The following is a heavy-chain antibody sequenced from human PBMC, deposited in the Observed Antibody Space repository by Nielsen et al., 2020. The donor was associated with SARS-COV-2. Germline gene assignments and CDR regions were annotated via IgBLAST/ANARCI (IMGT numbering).Heavy chain of an antibody. J-gene: IGHJ3*02. V-gene: IGHV3-74*01. CDR3: ARWGYYNTSRRAFDI. D-gene: IGHD3-22*01. Sequence: GESLKISCAASGFTFSNYWMHWVRQAPGKGLVWVSRISTDGSSTSYADSVKGRSTISRDNVKNTMSLQMNSLRAEDTAVYYCARWGYYNTSRRAFDIWGQGTMVTVSS. CDR2: ISTDGSST. CDR1: GFTFSNYW.